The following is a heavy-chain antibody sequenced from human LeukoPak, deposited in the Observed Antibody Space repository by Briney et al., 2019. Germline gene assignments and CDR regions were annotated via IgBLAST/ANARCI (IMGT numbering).Heavy chain of an antibody. Sequence: SETLSLTCTVSGGSISSSSYYWGWIRQPPGKGLEWIGYIYYSGSTNYNPSLKSRVTISVDTSKNQFSLKLSSVTAADTAVYYCATSSWLRDANFDYWGQGTLVTVSS. CDR2: IYYSGST. D-gene: IGHD6-13*01. V-gene: IGHV4-61*05. CDR3: ATSSWLRDANFDY. CDR1: GGSISSSSYY. J-gene: IGHJ4*02.